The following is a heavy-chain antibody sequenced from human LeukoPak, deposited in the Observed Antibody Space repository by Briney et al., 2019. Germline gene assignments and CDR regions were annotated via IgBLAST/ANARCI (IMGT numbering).Heavy chain of an antibody. J-gene: IGHJ3*02. CDR2: INPNSGGT. CDR3: ARSGHWQWLLTDAFDI. CDR1: GYTFTSYD. V-gene: IGHV1-2*02. Sequence: GASVKVSCKASGYTFTSYDINWVRQAPGQGLEWMGWINPNSGGTNYAQKFQGRVTMTRDTSISTAYMELSRLRSDDTAVYYCARSGHWQWLLTDAFDIWGQGTMVTVSS. D-gene: IGHD6-19*01.